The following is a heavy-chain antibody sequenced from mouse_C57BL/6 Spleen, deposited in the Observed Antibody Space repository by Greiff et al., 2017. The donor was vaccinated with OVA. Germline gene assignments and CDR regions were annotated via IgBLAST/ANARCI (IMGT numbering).Heavy chain of an antibody. CDR1: GFTFSDYG. J-gene: IGHJ4*01. V-gene: IGHV5-17*01. CDR2: ISSGSSTI. CDR3: ARTGVMPYAMDY. D-gene: IGHD2-2*01. Sequence: DVMLVESGGGLVKPGGSLKLSCAASGFTFSDYGMHWVRQAPEKGLEWVAYISSGSSTIYYADTVKGRFTISRDNAKNTLFLQMTSLRSEDTAMYYCARTGVMPYAMDYWGQGTSVTVSS.